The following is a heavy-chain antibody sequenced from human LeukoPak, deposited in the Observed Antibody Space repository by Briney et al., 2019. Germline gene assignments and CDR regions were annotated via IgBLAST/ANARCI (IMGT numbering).Heavy chain of an antibody. Sequence: SETLSLTCTVSGGSISSGPYYWNWIRQPAGKGLEWIGRIYTSGSSNYNPSLKSRVTISVDTSKNQFSLKLSSVTAADTAVYYCARGPYKYDGSGAFDIWGQGTKVTVSS. J-gene: IGHJ3*02. V-gene: IGHV4-61*02. CDR3: ARGPYKYDGSGAFDI. D-gene: IGHD3-22*01. CDR1: GGSISSGPYY. CDR2: IYTSGSS.